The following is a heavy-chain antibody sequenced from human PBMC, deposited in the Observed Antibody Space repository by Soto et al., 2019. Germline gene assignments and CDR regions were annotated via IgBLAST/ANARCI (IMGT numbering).Heavy chain of an antibody. J-gene: IGHJ4*01. Sequence: SPSLKSRVTISLDASKNQFSLNLTSVTAADTAVYYCANYCSGGYYFDYWGQGILVTVSS. CDR3: ANYCSGGYYFDY. D-gene: IGHD2-15*01. V-gene: IGHV4-59*01.